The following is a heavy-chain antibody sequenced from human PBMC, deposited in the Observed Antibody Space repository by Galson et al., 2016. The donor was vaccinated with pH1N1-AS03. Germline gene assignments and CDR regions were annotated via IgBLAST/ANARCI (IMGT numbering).Heavy chain of an antibody. CDR2: IWYDGSNK. D-gene: IGHD3-10*01. CDR1: GFSFSSFG. Sequence: SLRLSCAAPGFSFSSFGMHWVRQAPGKGLEWVAVIWYDGSNKYYADSVKGRFTISRDNTKNTLYLQMNSLRVEDTAVYFCARGRGYGQYYLDYWGQGTLVTVSS. J-gene: IGHJ4*02. V-gene: IGHV3-33*01. CDR3: ARGRGYGQYYLDY.